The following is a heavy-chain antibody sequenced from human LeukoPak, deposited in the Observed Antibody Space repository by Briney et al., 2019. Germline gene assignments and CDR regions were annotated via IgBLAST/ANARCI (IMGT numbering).Heavy chain of an antibody. V-gene: IGHV4-38-2*02. J-gene: IGHJ4*02. CDR1: GYSISSGYY. Sequence: PSETLSLTCTVSGYSISSGYYWGWIRQPPGRGLEWIGSIYRSGSTYYNPSLKSRVTISVDTSKNQFSLKLSSVTAADTAVYYCARVRGNYYFDYWGQGTLVTVSS. CDR2: IYRSGST. CDR3: ARVRGNYYFDY. D-gene: IGHD4-23*01.